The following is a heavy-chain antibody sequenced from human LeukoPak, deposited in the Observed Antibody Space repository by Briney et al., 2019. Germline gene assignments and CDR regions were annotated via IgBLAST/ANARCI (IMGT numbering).Heavy chain of an antibody. V-gene: IGHV3-74*01. CDR2: IDIDGSST. J-gene: IGHJ3*02. Sequence: GGSLRLSCAASGFTFSSYWMNWVRQAPGKGLVWVSRIDIDGSSTTYADSVKGRFTISRDNAKNTLYLQMNSLRAEDTAVYYCARGFTIFGVVNDGFDIWGQGTMVTVSS. CDR3: ARGFTIFGVVNDGFDI. D-gene: IGHD3-3*01. CDR1: GFTFSSYW.